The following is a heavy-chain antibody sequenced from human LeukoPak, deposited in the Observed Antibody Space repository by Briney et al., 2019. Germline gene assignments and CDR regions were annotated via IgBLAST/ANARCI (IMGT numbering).Heavy chain of an antibody. Sequence: PSETLSLTCAVSGSPISSGGYSWSWIRQPPGKGLEWIGRIYTSGSTNYNPSLKSRVTMSVDTSKNQFSLKLSSVTAADTAVYYCARGNYYDSSGYLNWFDPWGQGTLVTVSS. V-gene: IGHV4-61*02. CDR3: ARGNYYDSSGYLNWFDP. J-gene: IGHJ5*02. CDR2: IYTSGST. CDR1: GSPISSGGYS. D-gene: IGHD3-22*01.